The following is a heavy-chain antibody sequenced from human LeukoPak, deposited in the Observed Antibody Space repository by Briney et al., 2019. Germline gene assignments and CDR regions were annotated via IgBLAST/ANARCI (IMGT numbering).Heavy chain of an antibody. V-gene: IGHV3-7*01. CDR3: ARSGWYSGYDLAY. CDR2: IKQDGSEK. Sequence: GGSLRLSCAASGFTFSSYWMHWVRQAPGKGLEWVANIKQDGSEKYYVDSVKGRFTISRDNAKNSLYLQMNSLRAEDTAVYYCARSGWYSGYDLAYWGQGTLVTVSS. D-gene: IGHD5-12*01. CDR1: GFTFSSYW. J-gene: IGHJ4*02.